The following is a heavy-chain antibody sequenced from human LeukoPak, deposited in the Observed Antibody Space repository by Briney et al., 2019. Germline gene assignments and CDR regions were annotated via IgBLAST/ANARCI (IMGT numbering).Heavy chain of an antibody. D-gene: IGHD4-17*01. J-gene: IGHJ4*02. CDR1: GFTFSNYG. V-gene: IGHV3-48*02. Sequence: GGSLRLSCVASGFTFSNYGMHWVRQAPGKGLEWISYISTTGSTIFYADSVKGRFTISRDNAKISLFLQMNSLRDEDTAVYYCAREPKLRYGDYPSYFDSWGQGTLVTVSS. CDR2: ISTTGSTI. CDR3: AREPKLRYGDYPSYFDS.